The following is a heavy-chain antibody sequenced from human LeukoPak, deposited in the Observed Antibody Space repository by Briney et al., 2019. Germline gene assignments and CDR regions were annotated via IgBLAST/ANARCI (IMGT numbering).Heavy chain of an antibody. Sequence: GASVKVSCTASGYTFTSYGISWVRQAPGQGLEWMGWISAYNGNTNYAQKLQGRVTMTTDTSTSTAYMELRSLRSDDTAVYYCARDRRVATIKTGTDPGEAFSYWGQGTLVTVSS. V-gene: IGHV1-18*01. CDR2: ISAYNGNT. CDR3: ARDRRVATIKTGTDPGEAFSY. J-gene: IGHJ4*02. CDR1: GYTFTSYG. D-gene: IGHD5-12*01.